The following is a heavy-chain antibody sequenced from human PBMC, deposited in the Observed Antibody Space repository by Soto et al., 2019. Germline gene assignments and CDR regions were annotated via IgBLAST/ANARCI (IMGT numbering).Heavy chain of an antibody. V-gene: IGHV4-34*01. D-gene: IGHD3-3*01. CDR3: ATTYYNFWSGYRNMYYLDY. CDR2: INHSGSI. J-gene: IGHJ4*02. Sequence: PSETLSLTCAVYGGSFTCYYWSWIRQPPGKGLEWIGEINHSGSINYSPSLKSRVSISADTSKNQFSLKLISVTAADTAVYYCATTYYNFWSGYRNMYYLDYWGQGTLVTVSS. CDR1: GGSFTCYY.